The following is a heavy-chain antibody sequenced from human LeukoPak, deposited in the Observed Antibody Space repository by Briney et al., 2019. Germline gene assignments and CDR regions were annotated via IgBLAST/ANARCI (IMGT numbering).Heavy chain of an antibody. J-gene: IGHJ4*02. CDR2: ISSSSTYI. V-gene: IGHV3-21*01. D-gene: IGHD6-19*01. Sequence: KSGGSLRLSCAASGFTFSAYSMNWVRQAPGKGLEWVSSISSSSTYIYHADSVKGRFTISRDNAKNSLYLQMNSLRAEDTAAYYCARALEPSVAVIDYWGQGTLVTVSS. CDR3: ARALEPSVAVIDY. CDR1: GFTFSAYS.